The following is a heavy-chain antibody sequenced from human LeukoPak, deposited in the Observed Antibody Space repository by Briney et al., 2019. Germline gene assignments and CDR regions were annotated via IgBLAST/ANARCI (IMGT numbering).Heavy chain of an antibody. V-gene: IGHV3-9*01. D-gene: IGHD2-2*01. CDR2: ISWNSGSI. J-gene: IGHJ5*02. CDR1: GFTFDDYA. Sequence: PGGSLRLSCAASGFTFDDYAMHWVRQAPGKGLEWVSGISWNSGSIGYADSVKGRFTISRDNAKNSLYLQMNSLRAEDTAVYYCAREGDIVSVPTAWRFDPWGQGTLVTVSS. CDR3: AREGDIVSVPTAWRFDP.